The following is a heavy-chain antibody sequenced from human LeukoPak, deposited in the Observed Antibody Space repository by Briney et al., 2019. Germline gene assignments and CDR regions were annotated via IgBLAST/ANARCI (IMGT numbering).Heavy chain of an antibody. CDR2: ISHTGST. V-gene: IGHV4-34*01. CDR1: GGSFSGYY. D-gene: IGHD3/OR15-3a*01. Sequence: SETLSLTCVVYGGSFSGYYWSWIRQTPGKGLEWIGEISHTGSTNYSPSLKSRVTISVDTSKNQFSLKLSSVTAADTAVYYCARQTGSGLFILPGGQGTLVTVSS. J-gene: IGHJ4*02. CDR3: ARQTGSGLFILP.